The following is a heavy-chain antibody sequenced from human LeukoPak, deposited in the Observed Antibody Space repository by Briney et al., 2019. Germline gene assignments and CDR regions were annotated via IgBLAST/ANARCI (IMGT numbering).Heavy chain of an antibody. D-gene: IGHD1-1*01. J-gene: IGHJ3*02. CDR2: IIPIFGTA. Sequence: GASVKVSCKASGGTFSSYAISWVRQAPGQGLEWMGGIIPIFGTANYAQKFQGRVTITADESTSTAYMELSSLTAEDTAVYYCARKMKTGDRVGTFDIWGQGTMVTVSS. V-gene: IGHV1-69*01. CDR3: ARKMKTGDRVGTFDI. CDR1: GGTFSSYA.